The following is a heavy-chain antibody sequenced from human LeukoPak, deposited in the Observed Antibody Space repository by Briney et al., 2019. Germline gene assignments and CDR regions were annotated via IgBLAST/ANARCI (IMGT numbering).Heavy chain of an antibody. CDR3: ARDYQYSSSWYDLSDY. V-gene: IGHV3-7*01. J-gene: IGHJ4*02. D-gene: IGHD6-13*01. Sequence: GGSLRLSCAASGFTFSSYWMSWVRQAPGKGLEWVANIKRDGSEKYYVDSVKGRFTISRDNAKNSLHLQMNSLRAEDTAVYYCARDYQYSSSWYDLSDYWGQGTLVTVSS. CDR1: GFTFSSYW. CDR2: IKRDGSEK.